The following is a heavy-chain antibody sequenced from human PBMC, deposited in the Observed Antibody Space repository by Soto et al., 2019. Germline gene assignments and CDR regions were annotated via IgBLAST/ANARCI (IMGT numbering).Heavy chain of an antibody. D-gene: IGHD3-3*01. J-gene: IGHJ6*02. V-gene: IGHV3-30-3*01. CDR2: ISYDGSNK. CDR1: GFTFSSYA. CDR3: ARDEIRFSWAYGMDV. Sequence: QVQLVESGGGVVQPGRSLRLSCAASGFTFSSYAMHWVRQAPGKGLEWVAVISYDGSNKYYADSVKGRFTISRDNNKNTLYLHINSLRAEDTSVYYCARDEIRFSWAYGMDVWGQGTTVTVSS.